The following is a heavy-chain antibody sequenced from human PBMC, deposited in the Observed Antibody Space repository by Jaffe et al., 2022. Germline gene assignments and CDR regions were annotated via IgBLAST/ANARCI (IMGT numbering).Heavy chain of an antibody. CDR2: INPNSGGT. J-gene: IGHJ3*02. D-gene: IGHD3-10*01. CDR3: AHLWFGELRSRYAFDI. Sequence: QVQLVQSGAEVKKPGASVKVSCKASGYTFTGYYMHWVRQAPGQGLEWMGWINPNSGGTNYAQKFQGRVTMTRDTSISTAYMELSRLRSDDTAVYYCAHLWFGELRSRYAFDIWGQGTMVTVSS. CDR1: GYTFTGYY. V-gene: IGHV1-2*02.